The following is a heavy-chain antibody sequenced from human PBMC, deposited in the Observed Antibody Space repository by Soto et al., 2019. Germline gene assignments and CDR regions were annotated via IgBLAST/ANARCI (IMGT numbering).Heavy chain of an antibody. V-gene: IGHV4-34*01. D-gene: IGHD4-17*01. CDR2: INHSGST. J-gene: IGHJ4*02. CDR1: GGSFSGYY. Sequence: QVQLQQWGAGLLKPSETLSLTCAVYGGSFSGYYWSWIRQPPGKGLEWIGEINHSGSTNYNPSLKSRVTISVDTSKNQFSLKLSSVTAADTAVYYCARGNTTVPMFSRSTSFDYWGQGTLVTVSS. CDR3: ARGNTTVPMFSRSTSFDY.